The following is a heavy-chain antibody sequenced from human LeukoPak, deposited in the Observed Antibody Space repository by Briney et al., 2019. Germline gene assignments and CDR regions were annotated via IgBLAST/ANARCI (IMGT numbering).Heavy chain of an antibody. D-gene: IGHD2-2*02. J-gene: IGHJ6*04. CDR3: ARGAASVPYCSSTSCYIVDV. CDR1: GFTFSTYW. Sequence: GGSLGLSCAASGFTFSTYWMHWVRQAPGKGLEWVSRINPDGSTTNYADSVKGRFTISRDNAKNTLYVQMNSLRAEDTAVYYCARGAASVPYCSSTSCYIVDVWGEGTTVIVSS. V-gene: IGHV3-74*01. CDR2: INPDGSTT.